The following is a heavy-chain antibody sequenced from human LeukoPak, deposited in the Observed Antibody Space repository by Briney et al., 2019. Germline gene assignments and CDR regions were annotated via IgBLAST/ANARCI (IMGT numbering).Heavy chain of an antibody. D-gene: IGHD6-19*01. J-gene: IGHJ4*02. CDR1: GFTFSDYG. CDR2: ISYDGSSE. Sequence: GGSLRLSCAASGFTFSDYGMHWVRQAPGKGLEWVAHISYDGSSENYADPVKGRFTISRDSSRDTLYLQMNSLRAEDTAIYYCARSHFTSAWGEVVDYWGQGTLVTVSS. V-gene: IGHV3-30*03. CDR3: ARSHFTSAWGEVVDY.